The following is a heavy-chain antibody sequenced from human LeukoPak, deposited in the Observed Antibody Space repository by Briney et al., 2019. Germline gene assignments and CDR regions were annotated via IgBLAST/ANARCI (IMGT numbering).Heavy chain of an antibody. CDR2: MNPNSGNT. V-gene: IGHV1-8*03. CDR1: GYTFTSYD. Sequence: ASVKVSCKXSGYTFTSYDINWVRQATGQGLEWMGRMNPNSGNTGYSQKFQGRVTITRNTSISTAYMELSSLRSEDTAVYYCARSLRFGELLSLDYWGQGTLVTVSS. D-gene: IGHD3-10*01. CDR3: ARSLRFGELLSLDY. J-gene: IGHJ4*02.